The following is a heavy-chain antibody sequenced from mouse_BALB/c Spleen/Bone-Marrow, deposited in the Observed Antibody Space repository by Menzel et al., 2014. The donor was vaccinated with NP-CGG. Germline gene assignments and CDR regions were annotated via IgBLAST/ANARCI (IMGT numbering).Heavy chain of an antibody. V-gene: IGHV1-9*01. J-gene: IGHJ3*01. CDR1: GYTFSSYW. Sequence: VKLMESGAELMKPGASVKISCKATGYTFSSYWIEWVKQRPGHGLEWIGEILPGSGITNYNEKFKGKATFTADTSSNTAYTQLGSLTSEDSAVYYCARSPYWGQGTLVTVSA. CDR3: ARSPY. CDR2: ILPGSGIT.